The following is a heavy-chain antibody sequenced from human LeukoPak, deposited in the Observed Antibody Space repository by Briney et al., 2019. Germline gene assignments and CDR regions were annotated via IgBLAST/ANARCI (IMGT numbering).Heavy chain of an antibody. D-gene: IGHD1-1*01. CDR3: ARPTDGGGGYQNWIVDY. V-gene: IGHV5-51*01. CDR1: GYSFINYW. CDR2: FYPGDSRI. J-gene: IGHJ4*02. Sequence: GESLRISCKGSGYSFINYWIGWVRQMPGKGLEWIGIFYPGDSRIRYSPSFQGQVTISADRSISTAYLQWSSLKASDTAMYYCARPTDGGGGYQNWIVDYWGQGTLVTVSS.